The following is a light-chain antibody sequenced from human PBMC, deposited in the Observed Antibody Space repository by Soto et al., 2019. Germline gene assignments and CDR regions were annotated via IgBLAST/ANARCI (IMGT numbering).Light chain of an antibody. Sequence: DIQMTQSPSSLSASIGDRVTITCQASQDVNNSLNWYQQKPRKAPNLLIYDVSNLGTGVPSRFGGSGSGTDFTFTISRLQPEDIGAYYCQQYYKVPVTVGQGTRLEI. CDR1: QDVNNS. V-gene: IGKV1-33*01. CDR3: QQYYKVPVT. CDR2: DVS. J-gene: IGKJ5*01.